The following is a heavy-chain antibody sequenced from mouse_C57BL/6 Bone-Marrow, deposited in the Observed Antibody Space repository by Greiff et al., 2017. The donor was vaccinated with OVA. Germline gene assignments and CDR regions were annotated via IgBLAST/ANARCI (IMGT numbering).Heavy chain of an antibody. D-gene: IGHD2-3*01. CDR2: ISGGGGNT. J-gene: IGHJ3*01. CDR3: ARRLLFAY. V-gene: IGHV5-9*01. CDR1: GFTFSSYT. Sequence: EVKLVESGGGLVKPGGSLKLSCAASGFTFSSYTMSWVRQTPEKRLEWVATISGGGGNTYYPDSVKGRLTISRDNAKTTLYLQMSSLRSEDTALYYCARRLLFAYWGPGTLVTVSA.